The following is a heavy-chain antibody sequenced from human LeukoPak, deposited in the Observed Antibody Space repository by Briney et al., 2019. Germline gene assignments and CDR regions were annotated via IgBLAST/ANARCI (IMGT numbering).Heavy chain of an antibody. J-gene: IGHJ4*02. Sequence: PGGSLRLSCAASGFTFSSYGMHWVRQAPGKGLEWVAVVWYDGSNKYYADSVKGRFTISRDNSKNTLYLQMNSLRAEDTAVYYCARDSGYCSGGSCYPKYYFDYWGQGTLVTVSS. V-gene: IGHV3-33*01. CDR2: VWYDGSNK. CDR1: GFTFSSYG. CDR3: ARDSGYCSGGSCYPKYYFDY. D-gene: IGHD2-15*01.